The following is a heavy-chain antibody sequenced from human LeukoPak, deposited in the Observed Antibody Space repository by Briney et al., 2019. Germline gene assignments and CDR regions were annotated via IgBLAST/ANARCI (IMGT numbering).Heavy chain of an antibody. V-gene: IGHV4-34*01. CDR1: GGSFSGDY. J-gene: IGHJ6*02. CDR2: INHSGST. D-gene: IGHD3-10*01. CDR3: ARVVPYSPGYYYGMDV. Sequence: SETLSLNCAVYGGSFSGDYWSWIRQPPGKGLEWIAEINHSGSTNYNPSLKSRVTISVDTSKNQFSLKLSSVTAADTAVYYCARVVPYSPGYYYGMDVWGQGTTVTVSS.